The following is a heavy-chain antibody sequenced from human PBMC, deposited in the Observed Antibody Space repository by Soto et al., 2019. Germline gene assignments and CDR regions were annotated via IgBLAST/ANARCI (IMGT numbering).Heavy chain of an antibody. Sequence: ASVKVSCKASGYTFTSYGISWARQAPGQGLEWMGWISAYNGNTNYAQKLQGRVTMTTDTSTSTAYMELRSLRSDDTAVYYCARVRDYDFWSGSKDFDYWGQGTLVTVSS. CDR2: ISAYNGNT. V-gene: IGHV1-18*01. CDR3: ARVRDYDFWSGSKDFDY. CDR1: GYTFTSYG. D-gene: IGHD3-3*01. J-gene: IGHJ4*02.